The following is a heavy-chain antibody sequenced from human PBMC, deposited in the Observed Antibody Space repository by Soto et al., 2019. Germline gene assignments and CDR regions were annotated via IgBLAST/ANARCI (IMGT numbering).Heavy chain of an antibody. CDR3: AREVYYDFWSGFNTHPYYFDY. Sequence: QVQLVESGGGVVQPGRSLRLSCAASGFTFSRKTMHWVRQAPGKGLEWVAGISDDATDEHYADSVKGRFTISRDNSKNTLYLQMNSLSAEEAAVYYCAREVYYDFWSGFNTHPYYFDYWGQGTLVTVSS. CDR2: ISDDATDE. D-gene: IGHD3-3*01. CDR1: GFTFSRKT. V-gene: IGHV3-30*04. J-gene: IGHJ4*02.